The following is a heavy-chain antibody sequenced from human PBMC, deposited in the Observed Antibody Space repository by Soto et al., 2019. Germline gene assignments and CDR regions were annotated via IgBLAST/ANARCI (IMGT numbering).Heavy chain of an antibody. CDR1: GGSINTFY. J-gene: IGHJ4*02. CDR3: AREGSYSAYNFAHGIQLWSFDF. Sequence: SETLSLTCTVSGGSINTFYWSWVRQPAGKGLEWIGRIFSSGSTSFNPSLESRVAMSVDTSKNHFSLNLSSVTAADMAVYYCAREGSYSAYNFAHGIQLWSFDFWGQGTLVTVSS. V-gene: IGHV4-4*07. D-gene: IGHD5-12*01. CDR2: IFSSGST.